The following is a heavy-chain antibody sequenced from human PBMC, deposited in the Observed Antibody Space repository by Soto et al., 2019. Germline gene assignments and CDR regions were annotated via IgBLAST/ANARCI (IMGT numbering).Heavy chain of an antibody. V-gene: IGHV4-59*01. J-gene: IGHJ4*02. D-gene: IGHD5-18*01. CDR3: ARAGTAMVTLDY. CDR2: IYYSGIT. CDR1: GGSISSYF. Sequence: QVQLQESGPGLVKPSEPLSLTCSVSGGSISSYFWSWIRQPPGKGPEWIGYIYYSGITNYNPPLKSRVTISVDTSKNQFSLRLSSVTPADTAVYYCARAGTAMVTLDYWGQGTLVTVSS.